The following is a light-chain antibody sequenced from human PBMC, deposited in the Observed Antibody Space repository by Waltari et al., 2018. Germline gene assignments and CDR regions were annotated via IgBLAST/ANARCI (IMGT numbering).Light chain of an antibody. J-gene: IGLJ3*02. V-gene: IGLV1-44*01. CDR1: RSTIGTNT. CDR3: ASWDDSLNGPV. Sequence: QSMLTQPPSASGTPGQRVTISCSGSRSTIGTNTVNWYQQLPGAAPKVLIYRNNQRPSGVPDRFSGSKSVTSASLAISGLQSEDEAAYFCASWDDSLNGPVFGGGTTLTVL. CDR2: RNN.